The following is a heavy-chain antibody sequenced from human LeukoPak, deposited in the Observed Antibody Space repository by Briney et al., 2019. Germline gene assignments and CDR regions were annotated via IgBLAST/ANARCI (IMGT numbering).Heavy chain of an antibody. Sequence: SVKVSCKASGGTFSSYAISWVRQAPGQGLEWMGGIIPIFGTANYAQKFQGRVTITADESTSTAYMELSSLRSEDTAVYYRAKDYRPGAYYFDYWGQGTLVTVSS. CDR1: GGTFSSYA. CDR3: AKDYRPGAYYFDY. J-gene: IGHJ4*02. D-gene: IGHD4-11*01. CDR2: IIPIFGTA. V-gene: IGHV1-69*13.